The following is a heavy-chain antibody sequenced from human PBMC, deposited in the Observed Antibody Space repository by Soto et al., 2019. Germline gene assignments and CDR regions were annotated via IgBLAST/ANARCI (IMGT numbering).Heavy chain of an antibody. CDR2: IKQDGSEK. V-gene: IGHV3-7*01. Sequence: GGSLRLSCAASGFTFSSYWMSWVRQAPGKGLEWVANIKQDGSEKYYVDSVKGRFTISRDNAKNSLYLQMNSLRAEDTAVYYCARDGTGTVLGLYYYYYYYMDVWGKGTTVTVSS. CDR1: GFTFSSYW. CDR3: ARDGTGTVLGLYYYYYYYMDV. J-gene: IGHJ6*03. D-gene: IGHD1-1*01.